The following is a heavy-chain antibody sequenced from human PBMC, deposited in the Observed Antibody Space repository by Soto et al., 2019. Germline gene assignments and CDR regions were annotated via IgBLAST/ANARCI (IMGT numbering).Heavy chain of an antibody. V-gene: IGHV1-24*01. CDR1: GYTLTELS. D-gene: IGHD1-1*01. CDR3: ATDSPPEGTANYYYGLDF. Sequence: KGSRASVKVSCKVSGYTLTELSMHWVRQAPGKGLEWMGGFDPEDGETIYAQKFQGRVTMTEDTSTDTAYMELSSLRSEDTAVYYCATDSPPEGTANYYYGLDFWGQGTTVTVSS. J-gene: IGHJ6*02. CDR2: FDPEDGET.